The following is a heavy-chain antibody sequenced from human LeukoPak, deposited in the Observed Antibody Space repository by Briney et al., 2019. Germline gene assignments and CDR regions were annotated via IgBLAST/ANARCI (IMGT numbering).Heavy chain of an antibody. CDR3: ARGGVLTYSSGWFIDY. V-gene: IGHV3-23*01. J-gene: IGHJ4*02. CDR2: ISGSGGST. D-gene: IGHD6-19*01. CDR1: GFTFSSYA. Sequence: GGSLRLSCAASGFTFSSYAMSWVRQAPGKGLEWVSAISGSGGSTYYADSVKGRFTISRDNSKNSLYLQMNSLRAEDTAVYYCARGGVLTYSSGWFIDYWGQGTLVTVSS.